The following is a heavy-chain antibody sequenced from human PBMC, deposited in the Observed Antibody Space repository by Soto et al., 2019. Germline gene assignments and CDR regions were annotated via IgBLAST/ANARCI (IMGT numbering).Heavy chain of an antibody. J-gene: IGHJ5*02. CDR3: ARDPYYYGSGSYFWFDP. Sequence: ASVKVSCKASGYTFTSYGISWVRQAPGQGLEWMGWISDYNGNTNYAQKLQGRVTMTTDTSTSTAYMELRSLRSDDTAVYYCARDPYYYGSGSYFWFDPWGQGTLVTVSS. CDR1: GYTFTSYG. V-gene: IGHV1-18*01. D-gene: IGHD3-10*01. CDR2: ISDYNGNT.